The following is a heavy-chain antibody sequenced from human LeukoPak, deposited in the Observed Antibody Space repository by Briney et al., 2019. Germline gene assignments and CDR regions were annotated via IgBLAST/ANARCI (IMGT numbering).Heavy chain of an antibody. CDR1: GGSFSGYY. D-gene: IGHD3-16*02. CDR3: AREGSSYDYVWGSYRPWAFDI. V-gene: IGHV4-59*01. J-gene: IGHJ3*02. CDR2: IYYSGST. Sequence: PSETLSLTCAVYGGSFSGYYWSWIRQPPGKGLEWIGYIYYSGSTNYNPSLKSRVTISVDTSKNQFSLKLSSVTAADTAVYYCAREGSSYDYVWGSYRPWAFDIWGQGTMVTVSS.